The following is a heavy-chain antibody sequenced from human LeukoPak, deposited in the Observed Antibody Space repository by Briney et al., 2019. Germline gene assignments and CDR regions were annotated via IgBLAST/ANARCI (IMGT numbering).Heavy chain of an antibody. D-gene: IGHD6-6*01. V-gene: IGHV5-51*01. Sequence: GESLKISCKGSGYSFTSYWSGWLGQMPGKDLGWMGIIYTGDSDTRYSPSFQGQVTISADKSISTAYLQWSSLKASDTAMYYCARGGNGIEYSSSSGDYWGQGTLVTVSS. CDR1: GYSFTSYW. CDR3: ARGGNGIEYSSSSGDY. CDR2: IYTGDSDT. J-gene: IGHJ4*02.